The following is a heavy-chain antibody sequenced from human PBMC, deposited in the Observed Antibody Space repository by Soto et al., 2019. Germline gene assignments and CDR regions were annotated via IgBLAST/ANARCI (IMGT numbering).Heavy chain of an antibody. CDR2: IYYSGST. V-gene: IGHV4-59*08. Sequence: QVQLQESGPGLVKPSETLSLTCTVSGGSISSYYWSWIRQPPGKGLEWIGYIYYSGSTNYNPSLKSRVTISVDTSKNQFSLKLSSVTAADTAVYYCARFTARPAFDPWGQGTLVTVSS. CDR3: ARFTARPAFDP. J-gene: IGHJ5*02. CDR1: GGSISSYY.